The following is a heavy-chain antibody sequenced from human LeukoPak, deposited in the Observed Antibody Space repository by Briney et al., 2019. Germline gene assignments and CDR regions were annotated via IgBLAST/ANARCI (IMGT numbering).Heavy chain of an antibody. J-gene: IGHJ4*02. CDR3: ASGYSSGPVY. CDR1: GFTFSSSG. D-gene: IGHD6-19*01. Sequence: GGSLRLSCAASGFTFSSSGMNWVRQAPGKGLEWVSYISSSSTTIYYADSVKGRFTISRDNAKNSLHLQMNSLRGEDTAVYYCASGYSSGPVYWGQGNLVTVSS. V-gene: IGHV3-48*04. CDR2: ISSSSTTI.